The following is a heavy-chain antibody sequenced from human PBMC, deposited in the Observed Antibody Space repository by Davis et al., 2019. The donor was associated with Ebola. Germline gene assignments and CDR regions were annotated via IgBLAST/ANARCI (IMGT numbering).Heavy chain of an antibody. CDR3: AKGHFGEGWFDY. CDR2: VSYDGRHK. D-gene: IGHD4-17*01. J-gene: IGHJ4*02. V-gene: IGHV3-30*04. Sequence: GESLKISCAASAFTFSLFAMHWVRQAPGKGLQWVAVVSYDGRHKYYADSVKGRFTISRDNSKNTLYLEMNSLRAEDTALYYCAKGHFGEGWFDYWGRGTLVTVSS. CDR1: AFTFSLFA.